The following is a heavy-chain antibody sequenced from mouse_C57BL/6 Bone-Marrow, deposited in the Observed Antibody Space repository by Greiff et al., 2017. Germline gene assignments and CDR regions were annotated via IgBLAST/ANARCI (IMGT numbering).Heavy chain of an antibody. CDR3: ARSPNYNGSSYGYFDV. V-gene: IGHV8-12*01. D-gene: IGHD1-1*01. CDR1: GFSLSTSGMG. Sequence: QVTLKVSGPGILQSSQTLSLTCSFSGFSLSTSGMGVSWIRQPSGKGLEWLAHIYWDDDKRYNPSLKSRLTLSKDTSRNQVFLMITSVDTADTATYYCARSPNYNGSSYGYFDVWGTGTTVTVSS. CDR2: IYWDDDK. J-gene: IGHJ1*03.